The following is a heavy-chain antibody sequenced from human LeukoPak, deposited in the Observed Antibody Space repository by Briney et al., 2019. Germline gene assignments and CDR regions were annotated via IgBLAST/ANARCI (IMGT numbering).Heavy chain of an antibody. Sequence: GGSLRPSCAASGFTFSSYSMNWVRQAPGKGLEWVSYISSSSSTIYYADSVKSRFTISRDNAKNSLYLQMNSLRAEDTAVYYCARVTRIVVVVAATDYWGQGTLVTVSS. CDR3: ARVTRIVVVVAATDY. V-gene: IGHV3-48*01. J-gene: IGHJ4*02. D-gene: IGHD2-15*01. CDR1: GFTFSSYS. CDR2: ISSSSSTI.